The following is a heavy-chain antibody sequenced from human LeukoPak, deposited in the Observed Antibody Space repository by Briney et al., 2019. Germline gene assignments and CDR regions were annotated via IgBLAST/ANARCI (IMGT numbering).Heavy chain of an antibody. CDR3: AGETIMIFGVGLGYYDL. V-gene: IGHV4-59*11. CDR1: GGSMSSHY. Sequence: PSETLSLTCTVSGGSMSSHYWSWIRQAPGKGLEWLGHVHSNGRTNYKSSLQSRVTISLDTSRNQFSLKMTSVTAADTAVYFCAGETIMIFGVGLGYYDLWGRGTLVTVSS. CDR2: VHSNGRT. J-gene: IGHJ2*01. D-gene: IGHD3-3*01.